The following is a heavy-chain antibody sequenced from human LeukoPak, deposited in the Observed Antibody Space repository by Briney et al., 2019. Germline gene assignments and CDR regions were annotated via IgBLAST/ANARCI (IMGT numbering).Heavy chain of an antibody. V-gene: IGHV3-21*01. Sequence: GYLTFTCAASGFSCCGNSLDRHGQAQGMGLKGVSFLSNSSSYIYYAVSVKGRFTISRDNAKNSLYLQMNSVRAEDTAVYYCARDPGRYPPYYYYMDVWGKGTTVTVSS. CDR2: LSNSSSYI. J-gene: IGHJ6*03. D-gene: IGHD3-16*02. CDR1: GFSCCGNS. CDR3: ARDPGRYPPYYYYMDV.